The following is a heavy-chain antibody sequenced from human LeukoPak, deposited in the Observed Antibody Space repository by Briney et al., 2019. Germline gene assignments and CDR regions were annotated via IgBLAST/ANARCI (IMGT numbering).Heavy chain of an antibody. V-gene: IGHV1-69*05. D-gene: IGHD2-2*01. Sequence: ASVKVSSKASGGTFSSYAISWVRQAPGQGLEWMGGIIPIFGTANYAQKFQGRVTITTDESTSTAYMELSSLRSEDTAVYYCASMDCSSTSCLRGVWFDPWGQGTLVTVSS. J-gene: IGHJ5*02. CDR2: IIPIFGTA. CDR1: GGTFSSYA. CDR3: ASMDCSSTSCLRGVWFDP.